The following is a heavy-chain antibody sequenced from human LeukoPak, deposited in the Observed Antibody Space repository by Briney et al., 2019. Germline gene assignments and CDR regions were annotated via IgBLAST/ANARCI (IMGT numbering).Heavy chain of an antibody. CDR2: IIPIFGTA. Sequence: ASVKVSCTASGGTFSSYAISWVRQAPGQGLEWMGGIIPIFGTANYAQKFQGRVTITADESTSTAYMELSSLRSEDTAVYYCATVPYCGGDCYSRRDFDYWGQGTLVTVSS. CDR3: ATVPYCGGDCYSRRDFDY. V-gene: IGHV1-69*13. J-gene: IGHJ4*02. CDR1: GGTFSSYA. D-gene: IGHD2-21*02.